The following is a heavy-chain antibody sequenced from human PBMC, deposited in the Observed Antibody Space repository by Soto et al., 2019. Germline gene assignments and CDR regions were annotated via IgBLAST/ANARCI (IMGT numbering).Heavy chain of an antibody. V-gene: IGHV3-33*01. CDR3: VRSSSNWGPDY. CDR1: GFTFSNYG. Sequence: QVQLVESGGGVVQPGRSLRLSCAASGFTFSNYGMHWVRQAPGKGLERVAVIWYDGRNKYYADSLKGRFTISRDNSKNTLYLQMNSLRVEDTAVYYCVRSSSNWGPDYWGQGTLVTVSS. D-gene: IGHD7-27*01. J-gene: IGHJ4*01. CDR2: IWYDGRNK.